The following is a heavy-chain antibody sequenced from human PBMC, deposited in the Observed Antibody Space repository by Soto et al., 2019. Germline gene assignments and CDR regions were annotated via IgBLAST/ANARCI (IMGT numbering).Heavy chain of an antibody. J-gene: IGHJ6*02. Sequence: PSETLSLTCAVSGGSISSSNWWSWVRQPPGKGLEWIGEIYHSGSTNYNPSLKSRVTISVDKSKNQFSLKLSSVTAADTAVYYCARDYXLYCSSTEARSRDYYYYGRDVWGQRNTVAVSS. CDR1: GGSISSSNW. V-gene: IGHV4-4*02. CDR3: ARDYXLYCSSTEARSRDYYYYGRDV. D-gene: IGHD6-6*01. CDR2: IYHSGST.